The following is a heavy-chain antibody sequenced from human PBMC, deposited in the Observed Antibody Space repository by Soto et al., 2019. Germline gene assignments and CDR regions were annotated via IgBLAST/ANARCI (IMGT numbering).Heavy chain of an antibody. CDR1: GYTLTELS. CDR2: FDPEDGET. D-gene: IGHD3-3*01. J-gene: IGHJ4*02. V-gene: IGHV1-24*01. Sequence: GASVKVSCKVSGYTLTELSMQWVRQAPGKGLEWMGGFDPEDGETIYAQKFQGRVTMTEDTSTDAAYMELSSLRSEDTAVYYCATPGLRFLEWLWNFDYWGQGTLVTVSS. CDR3: ATPGLRFLEWLWNFDY.